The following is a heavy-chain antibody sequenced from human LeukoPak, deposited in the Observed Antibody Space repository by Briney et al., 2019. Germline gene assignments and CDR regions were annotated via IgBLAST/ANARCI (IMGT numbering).Heavy chain of an antibody. V-gene: IGHV4-4*09. J-gene: IGHJ4*02. CDR1: GGSISNYY. CDR2: ILSSGST. Sequence: SETLSLTCTVSGGSISNYYWNWIRQPPGKGLEWIGYILSSGSTHHNPSLTSRISLSVDTSKNQFSLKLSSVTAADTAVYYCASPIYDYVWGSYHYWGQGTLVTVSS. D-gene: IGHD3-16*01. CDR3: ASPIYDYVWGSYHY.